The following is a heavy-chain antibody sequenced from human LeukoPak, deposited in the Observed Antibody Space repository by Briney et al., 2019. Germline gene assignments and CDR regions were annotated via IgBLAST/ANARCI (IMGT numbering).Heavy chain of an antibody. Sequence: TGGSLRLSCAASGFTFSDHYMDWVRQAPGKGLEWVGRVRSKVSSYTTECAASVKGRFTISRDDSKNSLYLQMNSLKTEDTAVYYCTRDSIYYYIDYWGQGTLVTVSS. J-gene: IGHJ4*02. CDR1: GFTFSDHY. CDR2: VRSKVSSYTT. CDR3: TRDSIYYYIDY. V-gene: IGHV3-72*01. D-gene: IGHD2-21*01.